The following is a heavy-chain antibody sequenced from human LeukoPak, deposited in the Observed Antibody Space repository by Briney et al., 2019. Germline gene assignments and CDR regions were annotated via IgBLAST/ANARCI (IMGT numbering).Heavy chain of an antibody. V-gene: IGHV3-21*01. CDR1: GFTFSGYS. Sequence: PGGSLRLSCAASGFTFSGYSMNWVRQAPGKGLEWVSSISSSSSYIYYADSVKGRFTISRDNAKNSLYLQMNSLRAEDTAVYYCARGLRSHGMDVWGQGTTVTVSS. J-gene: IGHJ6*02. CDR2: ISSSSSYI. CDR3: ARGLRSHGMDV.